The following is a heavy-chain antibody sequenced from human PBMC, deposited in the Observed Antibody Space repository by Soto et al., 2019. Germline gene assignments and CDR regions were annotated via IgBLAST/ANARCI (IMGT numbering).Heavy chain of an antibody. D-gene: IGHD6-13*01. Sequence: QVQLVQSGAEVKKPGSSVKVSCKASGGTFSSYAISWVRQAPGQGLEWMGGIIPIFGTANYAQKFQGRVTINADESQSTAYMELSSLRSEHTAVYYCAREGGAAAGPFDPWGQGTLVTVSS. V-gene: IGHV1-69*12. CDR2: IIPIFGTA. CDR3: AREGGAAAGPFDP. CDR1: GGTFSSYA. J-gene: IGHJ5*02.